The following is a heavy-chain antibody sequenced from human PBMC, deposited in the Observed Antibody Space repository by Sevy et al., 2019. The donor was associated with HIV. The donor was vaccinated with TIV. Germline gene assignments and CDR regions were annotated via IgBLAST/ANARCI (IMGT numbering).Heavy chain of an antibody. CDR1: GFTFSSYW. J-gene: IGHJ6*02. CDR3: ARDADIVAPLNYYGMDV. CDR2: IKQDGSEK. Sequence: GGSLRLSCAASGFTFSSYWMSWVRQAPGKGLEWVANIKQDGSEKYYVDSEKGRFTISRDNAKNSLYLQMNSLRAEDTAVYYCARDADIVAPLNYYGMDVWGQGTTVTVSS. V-gene: IGHV3-7*01. D-gene: IGHD5-12*01.